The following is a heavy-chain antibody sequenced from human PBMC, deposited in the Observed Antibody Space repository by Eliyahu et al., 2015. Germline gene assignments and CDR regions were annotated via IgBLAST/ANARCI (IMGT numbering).Heavy chain of an antibody. J-gene: IGHJ3*02. Sequence: QVQLQQSGPGLVKPSQTLSLTCAISGDSVSSNSXXWNWIRQSPSRGLEWLGRTYYRSKWYNDYAVSVKSRITINPDTSKNQFSLQLNSVTPEDTAVYYCAAAAFIAAAKYDAFDIWGQGTMVTVSS. V-gene: IGHV6-1*01. CDR1: GDSVSSNSXX. D-gene: IGHD6-13*01. CDR3: AAAAFIAAAKYDAFDI. CDR2: TYYRSKWYN.